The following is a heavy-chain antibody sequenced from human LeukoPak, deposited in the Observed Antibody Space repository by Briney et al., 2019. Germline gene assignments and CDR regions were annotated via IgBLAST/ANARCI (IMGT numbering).Heavy chain of an antibody. CDR1: GGSISSSNW. D-gene: IGHD1-26*01. CDR2: IYHSGST. V-gene: IGHV4-4*02. Sequence: SGTLSLTCAVSGGSISSSNWWSWVRQPPGKGLEWIGEIYHSGSTNYNPSLKSRVTISVDKSKNQFSLKLSSVTPEDTAVYYCARDRKSSGSYFAFDIWGQGTMVTVSS. CDR3: ARDRKSSGSYFAFDI. J-gene: IGHJ3*02.